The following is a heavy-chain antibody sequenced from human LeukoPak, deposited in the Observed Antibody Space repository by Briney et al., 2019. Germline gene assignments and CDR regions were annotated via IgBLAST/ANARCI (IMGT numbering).Heavy chain of an antibody. CDR1: GGSIRSSY. V-gene: IGHV4-59*01. CDR2: MYYSGST. J-gene: IGHJ4*02. Sequence: SETLSLTCTVSGGSIRSSYWSWIRQPPGKGLEWIGYMYYSGSTKYNPSLKSRVTMSVDTSQNQFSLKLSSVTAADTAVYHCARVSVSGYGYYYFDYWGQGTLVAVSS. D-gene: IGHD5-12*01. CDR3: ARVSVSGYGYYYFDY.